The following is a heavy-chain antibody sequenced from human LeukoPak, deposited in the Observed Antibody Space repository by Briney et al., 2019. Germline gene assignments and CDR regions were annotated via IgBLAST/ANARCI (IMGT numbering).Heavy chain of an antibody. CDR2: ISSSGTTI. V-gene: IGHV3-48*03. J-gene: IGHJ4*02. CDR1: GFTFSNYA. D-gene: IGHD6-13*01. Sequence: PGGSLRLSCAASGFTFSNYAMNWVRQAPGKGLEWVSYISSSGTTIYYADSVKGRFTISRDNAENSLYLQMNSLTAEDTALYYCVRDRKYRSSWDWGQGTLVTVSS. CDR3: VRDRKYRSSWD.